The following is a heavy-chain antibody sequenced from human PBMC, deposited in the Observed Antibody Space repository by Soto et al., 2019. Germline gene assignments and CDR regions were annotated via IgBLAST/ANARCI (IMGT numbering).Heavy chain of an antibody. CDR3: AKDLGGGYGLWDYYYGMDV. V-gene: IGHV3-30*18. J-gene: IGHJ6*01. Sequence: QVQLVESGGGVVQPGRSLRLSCAASGFTFSSYGMHWVRQAPGKGLEWVAVISYDGSNKYYADSVKGRFTISRDNSKNTLYLQMNSLRAEDTAVYYCAKDLGGGYGLWDYYYGMDVW. D-gene: IGHD4-17*01. CDR2: ISYDGSNK. CDR1: GFTFSSYG.